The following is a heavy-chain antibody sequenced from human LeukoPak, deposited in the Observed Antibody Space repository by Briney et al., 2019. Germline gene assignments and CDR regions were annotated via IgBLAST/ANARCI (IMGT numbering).Heavy chain of an antibody. CDR1: GFTFRTYA. V-gene: IGHV3-30*04. J-gene: IGHJ4*02. D-gene: IGHD4-17*01. CDR2: ISYDGNNK. CDR3: TRGGAVSDYARRDLDY. Sequence: PGGSLRLSCAASGFTFRTYAMHWVRQAPGKGLEWVAVISYDGNNKYYADSVKGRFTISRDNSKNTLYVQMSSLRPEDTAVYYCTRGGAVSDYARRDLDYWGQGTLVTVSS.